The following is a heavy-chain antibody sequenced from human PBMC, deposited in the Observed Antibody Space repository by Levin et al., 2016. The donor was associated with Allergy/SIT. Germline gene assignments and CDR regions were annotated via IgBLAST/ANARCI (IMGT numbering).Heavy chain of an antibody. Sequence: WVRQAPGQGLEWMGWINPNSGGTNYAQKFQGRVTMTRDTSISTAYMELSRLRSDDTAVYYCASLMVRGEYYFDYWGQGTLVTVSS. V-gene: IGHV1-2*02. CDR3: ASLMVRGEYYFDY. J-gene: IGHJ4*02. D-gene: IGHD3-10*01. CDR2: INPNSGGT.